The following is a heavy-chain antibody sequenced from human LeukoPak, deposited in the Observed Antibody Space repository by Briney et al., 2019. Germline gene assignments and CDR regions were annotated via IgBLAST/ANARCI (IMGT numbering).Heavy chain of an antibody. CDR2: MNPNSGNT. D-gene: IGHD3-9*01. CDR3: ARGVRYFDYYMDV. CDR1: GGTFSSYA. Sequence: ASVKVSCKASGGTFSSYAISWVRQAPGQGLEWMGWMNPNSGNTGYAQKFQGRVTMTRNTSISTAYMELSSLRSEDTAVYYCARGVRYFDYYMDVWGKGTTVTVSS. J-gene: IGHJ6*03. V-gene: IGHV1-8*02.